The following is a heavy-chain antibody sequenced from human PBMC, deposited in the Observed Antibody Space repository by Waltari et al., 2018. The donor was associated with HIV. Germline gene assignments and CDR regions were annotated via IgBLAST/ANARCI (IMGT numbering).Heavy chain of an antibody. Sequence: EVQLVESGGGLVQPVGSLRLSFAASGLTFSRYSTNGVRQDPGKGLEWVSYISSSSSTIYYAYAVKGRFTISRDNAKNSLYLQMNSLRAEDTAVYYCARDKTTNWNYDYWGQGTLVTVSS. D-gene: IGHD1-7*01. J-gene: IGHJ4*02. V-gene: IGHV3-48*01. CDR2: ISSSSSTI. CDR3: ARDKTTNWNYDY. CDR1: GLTFSRYS.